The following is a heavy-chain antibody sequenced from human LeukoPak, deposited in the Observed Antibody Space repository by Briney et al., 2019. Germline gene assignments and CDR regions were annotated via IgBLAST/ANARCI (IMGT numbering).Heavy chain of an antibody. V-gene: IGHV3-48*02. CDR2: ISSSSSTI. J-gene: IGHJ4*02. CDR3: ARGKGLHTFDY. D-gene: IGHD2-15*01. Sequence: PGGSLRLSCAVSGFTFSSYSMNWARQAPGKGLEWVSYISSSSSTIYYADSVKGRFTISRDNAKNSLYLQTNSLRDEDTAVYYCARGKGLHTFDYWGQGTLVTVSS. CDR1: GFTFSSYS.